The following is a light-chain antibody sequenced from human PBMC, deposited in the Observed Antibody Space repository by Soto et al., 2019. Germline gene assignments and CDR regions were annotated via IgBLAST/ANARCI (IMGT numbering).Light chain of an antibody. V-gene: IGLV2-14*03. J-gene: IGLJ2*01. CDR3: SSYATSTTVL. Sequence: QSALTQPASVSGSPGQSITISCTGTSSDVGGYNYVSWYQQHPGRAPQLMIYDVSHRPSGVSNRFSGSRSGNTASLTISGLQAEDEDYYYCSSYATSTTVLFGGGTKVTVL. CDR1: SSDVGGYNY. CDR2: DVS.